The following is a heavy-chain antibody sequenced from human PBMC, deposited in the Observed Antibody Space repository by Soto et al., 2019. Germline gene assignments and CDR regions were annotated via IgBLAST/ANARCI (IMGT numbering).Heavy chain of an antibody. CDR1: GFTVSSNY. Sequence: GGSLRLSCAASGFTVSSNYMSWVRQAPGKGLEWVSVIYSGGSTYYADSVKGRFTISRDNSKNTLYLQMNSLRAEDTAVYYCAREGGSSSSHSYYYMDVWGKGTTVTVSS. J-gene: IGHJ6*03. CDR2: IYSGGST. V-gene: IGHV3-66*01. CDR3: AREGGSSSSHSYYYMDV. D-gene: IGHD6-6*01.